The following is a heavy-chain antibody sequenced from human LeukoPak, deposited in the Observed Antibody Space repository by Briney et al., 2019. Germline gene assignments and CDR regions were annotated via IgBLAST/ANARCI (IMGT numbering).Heavy chain of an antibody. Sequence: SETLSLTCAVYGGSFSGYYWSWIRQPPGKGLEWIGEINHSGSTNYNPSLKCRVTISVDTSKNQFSLKLSSVTAADTAVYYCARGSYDYVWGSYPNWFDPWGQGTLVTVSS. V-gene: IGHV4-34*01. D-gene: IGHD3-16*01. J-gene: IGHJ5*02. CDR3: ARGSYDYVWGSYPNWFDP. CDR1: GGSFSGYY. CDR2: INHSGST.